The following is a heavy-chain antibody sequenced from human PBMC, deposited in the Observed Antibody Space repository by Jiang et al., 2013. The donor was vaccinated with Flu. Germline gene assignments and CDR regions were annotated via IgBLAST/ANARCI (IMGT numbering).Heavy chain of an antibody. D-gene: IGHD2-2*01. J-gene: IGHJ4*02. V-gene: IGHV1-18*04. Sequence: GAEVKKPGASVKVSCKASGYTFSSYGINWVRQAPGQGLEWMGWISSYNGNTDYAQELQGRVTMTADTSTSTAYMELRSLRSDDTAVYYCARDSGVVPPARRCIFDSWGQGTLVTVSS. CDR2: ISSYNGNT. CDR3: ARDSGVVPPARRCIFDS. CDR1: GYTFSSYG.